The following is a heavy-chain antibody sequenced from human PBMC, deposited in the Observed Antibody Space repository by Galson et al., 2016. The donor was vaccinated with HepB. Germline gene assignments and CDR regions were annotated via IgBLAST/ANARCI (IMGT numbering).Heavy chain of an antibody. J-gene: IGHJ4*02. D-gene: IGHD5-18*01. Sequence: SVKVSCKASGYTFTNYAMHWVRQAPGQRLEWMGWINAGNGYTISSQKFQGRVTITRDTSASTGYMELSSLRSEDTAVYYCTRSVYSYGASSGYWGQGTLVAVSS. V-gene: IGHV1-3*01. CDR2: INAGNGYT. CDR3: TRSVYSYGASSGY. CDR1: GYTFTNYA.